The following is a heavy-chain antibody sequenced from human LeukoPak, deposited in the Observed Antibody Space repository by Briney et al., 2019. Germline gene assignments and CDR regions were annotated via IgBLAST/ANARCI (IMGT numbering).Heavy chain of an antibody. CDR1: GFTFSSYA. D-gene: IGHD6-13*01. V-gene: IGHV3-20*04. CDR2: ISWNGGST. Sequence: PGGSLRLSCAASGFTFSSYAMSWVRQAPGKGLEWVSGISWNGGSTGYADSVGGRFTISRDNAKNSLYLQMNSLRAEDTALYYCARDLSSSWTSGGEWGQGTLVTVSS. CDR3: ARDLSSSWTSGGE. J-gene: IGHJ4*02.